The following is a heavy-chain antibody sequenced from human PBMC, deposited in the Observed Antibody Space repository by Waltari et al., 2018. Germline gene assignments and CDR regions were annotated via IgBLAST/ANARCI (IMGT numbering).Heavy chain of an antibody. CDR2: TTAYNGDT. CDR1: GYPLSTFG. Sequence: QEQLVQSGAEVKQPGASMKVSCKVSGYPLSTFGISWVRQVPGQGPEWMGWTTAYNGDTRYAQKFQGRITMTTDTSTDTAYMELRSLTSDDTALYYCARDRKDGINYAFDIWGQGTMVIV. D-gene: IGHD3-10*01. J-gene: IGHJ3*02. CDR3: ARDRKDGINYAFDI. V-gene: IGHV1-18*01.